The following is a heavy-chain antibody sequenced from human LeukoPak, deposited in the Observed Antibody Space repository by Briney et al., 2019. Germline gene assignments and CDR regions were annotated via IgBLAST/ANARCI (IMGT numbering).Heavy chain of an antibody. CDR3: ARGHYDVLAASYKWTPDY. CDR2: ITSGGDYI. J-gene: IGHJ4*02. V-gene: IGHV3-21*01. Sequence: GGCLRLSCAASGFTFNTFNMNWVRQAPGKGLEWVSSITSGGDYIYYADSVKGRFTTSRDNAKNSLSLQLNSLRVEDTAVYYCARGHYDVLAASYKWTPDYWGQGTLVTVSS. CDR1: GFTFNTFN. D-gene: IGHD3-9*01.